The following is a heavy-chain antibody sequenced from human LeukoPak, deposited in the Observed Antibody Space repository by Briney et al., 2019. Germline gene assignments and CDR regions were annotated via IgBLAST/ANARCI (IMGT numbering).Heavy chain of an antibody. V-gene: IGHV1-46*01. CDR2: INPSGGST. CDR1: GYTFTSYY. Sequence: ASVKVSCKASGYTFTSYYMHWVRQAPGQGLEWMGIINPSGGSTSYAQKFQGRVTMTRDTSTSTVYMELSSLRSEDTAVYYCARSKLGYCSSTSCYNSFMDVNYGMDVWGQGTTVTVSS. CDR3: ARSKLGYCSSTSCYNSFMDVNYGMDV. D-gene: IGHD2-2*02. J-gene: IGHJ6*02.